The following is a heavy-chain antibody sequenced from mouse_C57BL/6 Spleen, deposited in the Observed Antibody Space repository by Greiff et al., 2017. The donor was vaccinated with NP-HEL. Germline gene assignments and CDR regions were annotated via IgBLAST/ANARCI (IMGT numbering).Heavy chain of an antibody. V-gene: IGHV1-50*01. CDR1: GYTFTSYW. CDR2: IDPSDSYT. Sequence: VQLQQPGAELVKPGASVKLSCKASGYTFTSYWMQWVNQRPGQGLEWIGEIDPSDSYTNYNQKFKGKATLTVDTSSSTAYMQLSSLTSEDSAVYYCARRDYYYGSSAYYFDYWGQGTTLTVSS. J-gene: IGHJ2*01. CDR3: ARRDYYYGSSAYYFDY. D-gene: IGHD1-1*01.